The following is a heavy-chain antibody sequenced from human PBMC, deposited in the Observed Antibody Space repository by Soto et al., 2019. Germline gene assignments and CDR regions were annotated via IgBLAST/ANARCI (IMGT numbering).Heavy chain of an antibody. D-gene: IGHD2-2*01. CDR2: INGGNGNT. CDR3: ARDCISTSCYGMDV. J-gene: IGHJ6*02. Sequence: ASVKVSCKASGYTFTSYALHWVRQAPGQRLEWMGWINGGNGNTKYSQKFQGRVTITRDTSASTGYMELSSLRSEDTAVYYCARDCISTSCYGMDVWGQGTTVTVSS. CDR1: GYTFTSYA. V-gene: IGHV1-3*01.